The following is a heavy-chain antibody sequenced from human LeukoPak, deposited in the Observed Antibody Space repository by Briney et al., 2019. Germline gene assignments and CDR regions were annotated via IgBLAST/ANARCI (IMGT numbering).Heavy chain of an antibody. CDR3: ARGSSGWYGYYFDH. J-gene: IGHJ4*02. V-gene: IGHV3-33*01. CDR1: GFTFSSYG. CDR2: IWYDGSNK. D-gene: IGHD6-19*01. Sequence: GGSLRLSCAASGFTFSSYGMHWVRQAPGKGLEWVAVIWYDGSNKYYADSVKGRFTISRDNSKNTLYLQMNSLRAEDTAVYYCARGSSGWYGYYFDHWGQGTLVTVSS.